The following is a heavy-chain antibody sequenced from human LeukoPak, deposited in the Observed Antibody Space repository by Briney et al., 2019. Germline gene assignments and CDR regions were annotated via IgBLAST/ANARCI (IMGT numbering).Heavy chain of an antibody. CDR2: IYYSGST. J-gene: IGHJ6*03. CDR3: VSSPHYEGDNYYYMDV. D-gene: IGHD3-22*01. V-gene: IGHV4-61*08. CDR1: GGSISSGGYY. Sequence: PSETLSLTCTVSGGSISSGGYYWSWIRQPPGKGLEWIGYIYYSGSTNYNPSLKSRVTISVDTSKNQFSLKLSSVTAADTAVYYCVSSPHYEGDNYYYMDVWGKGTTVTVSS.